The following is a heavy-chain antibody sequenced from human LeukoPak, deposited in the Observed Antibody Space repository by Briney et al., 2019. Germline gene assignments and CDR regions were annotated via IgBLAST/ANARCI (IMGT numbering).Heavy chain of an antibody. V-gene: IGHV3-21*01. CDR1: GFTFSSYS. J-gene: IGHJ4*02. Sequence: PGGSLRLSCAASGFTFSSYSFNWVRQAPGKGLEWVASITSTSTYIYYADSVQGRFAVSRDNAKNSLYQQMNSLRAEDTAVFYCVRRGPNNSGLDYWGQGTLVTVSS. D-gene: IGHD5-12*01. CDR2: ITSTSTYI. CDR3: VRRGPNNSGLDY.